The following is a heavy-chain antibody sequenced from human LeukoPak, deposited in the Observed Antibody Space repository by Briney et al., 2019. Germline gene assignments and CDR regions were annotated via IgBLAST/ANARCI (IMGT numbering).Heavy chain of an antibody. V-gene: IGHV1-3*01. J-gene: IGHJ3*02. D-gene: IGHD6-19*01. CDR3: ARVAGYSSGWFDAFDI. Sequence: GASVKVSCKASGYTFTSYAMHWVRQAPGQRLEWMGWINAGNGNTKYSQEFQGRVTITRDTSASTAYMELRSLRSDDTAVYYCARVAGYSSGWFDAFDIWGQGTMVTVSS. CDR1: GYTFTSYA. CDR2: INAGNGNT.